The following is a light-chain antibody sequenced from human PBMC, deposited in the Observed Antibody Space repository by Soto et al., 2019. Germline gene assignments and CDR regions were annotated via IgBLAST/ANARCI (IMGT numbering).Light chain of an antibody. Sequence: QSALAQPPAAAGSPGQSVSISCTGTKSDIGVYDLVCWYQHHPAKAARLIIYEVVQRPSAVPYRFTGATSGNTASLCVSGLQSADEADYFCKSYAGSNTYVFGRGTKVTVL. J-gene: IGLJ1*01. CDR2: EVV. CDR3: KSYAGSNTYV. CDR1: KSDIGVYDL. V-gene: IGLV2-8*01.